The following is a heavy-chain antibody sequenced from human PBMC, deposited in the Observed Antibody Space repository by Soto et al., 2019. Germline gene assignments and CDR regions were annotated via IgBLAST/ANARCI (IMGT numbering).Heavy chain of an antibody. V-gene: IGHV4-39*07. Sequence: SETLSLTCTASGGSISSSSYYCGWIRQPPGKGLEWIGSIYYSGSTYYTPSLKSRVTMSVDTSKNQFSLDLSSVTAVDTAVYYCAKIGGTTRGPWFDPWGRGTLVTVSS. CDR1: GGSISSSSYY. CDR2: IYYSGST. J-gene: IGHJ5*02. CDR3: AKIGGTTRGPWFDP. D-gene: IGHD1-7*01.